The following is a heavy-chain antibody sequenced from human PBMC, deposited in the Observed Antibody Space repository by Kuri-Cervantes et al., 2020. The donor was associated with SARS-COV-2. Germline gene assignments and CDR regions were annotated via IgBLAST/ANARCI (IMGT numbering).Heavy chain of an antibody. J-gene: IGHJ6*02. CDR3: AKDAGSGTYPLGWYGMDV. Sequence: GGSLRLSCAASGFTFDDYAMHWVRQAPGKGPEWVSGINWNSVSIVYADSVRGRFTISRDNAKNSLYLQMNSLRAEDTASYYCAKDAGSGTYPLGWYGMDVWGQGTTVTVSS. CDR2: INWNSVSI. CDR1: GFTFDDYA. D-gene: IGHD3-10*01. V-gene: IGHV3-9*01.